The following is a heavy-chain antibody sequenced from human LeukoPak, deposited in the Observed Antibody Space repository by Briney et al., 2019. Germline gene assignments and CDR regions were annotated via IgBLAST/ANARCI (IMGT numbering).Heavy chain of an antibody. CDR1: GYSFTSYW. V-gene: IGHV5-51*01. CDR3: ARSPKNVAYNSGLDYFDF. D-gene: IGHD5-12*01. Sequence: GEPLKISCKGSGYSFTSYWIGWVRQMPGKGLEWMGIIYPGDSDTRYSPSFQGQVTISADKSISTAYLQWSSLKASDTAMFYCARSPKNVAYNSGLDYFDFWGQGTLVTVSS. J-gene: IGHJ4*02. CDR2: IYPGDSDT.